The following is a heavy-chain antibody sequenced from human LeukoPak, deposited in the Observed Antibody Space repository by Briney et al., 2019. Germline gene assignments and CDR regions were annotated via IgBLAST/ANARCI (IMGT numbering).Heavy chain of an antibody. CDR3: ASGGLTRTLSYYYYYMDV. J-gene: IGHJ6*03. CDR1: GGTFSSYA. CDR2: IIPIFGTA. Sequence: ASVKVSCKASGGTFSSYAISWVRQAPGQGLEWMGGIIPIFGTANYAQKFQGRVTITTDESTSTAYMELSSLRSEDTAVYYCASGGLTRTLSYYYYYMDVWGKGTTVTVSS. D-gene: IGHD1-7*01. V-gene: IGHV1-69*05.